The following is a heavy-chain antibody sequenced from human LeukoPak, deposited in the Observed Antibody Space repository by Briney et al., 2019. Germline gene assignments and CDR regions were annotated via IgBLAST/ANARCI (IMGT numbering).Heavy chain of an antibody. CDR3: AREKGYCSSTSCYNLSAFAY. J-gene: IGHJ4*02. V-gene: IGHV4-31*03. D-gene: IGHD2-2*02. Sequence: SETLSLTCTVSGGSISSGGYYWSWIRQHPGKGLEWIGYIYYSGSTYYNPSLKSRVTISVDTSKNQFSLKLSSVTAADTAVYYCAREKGYCSSTSCYNLSAFAYWGQGTLVTVSS. CDR2: IYYSGST. CDR1: GGSISSGGYY.